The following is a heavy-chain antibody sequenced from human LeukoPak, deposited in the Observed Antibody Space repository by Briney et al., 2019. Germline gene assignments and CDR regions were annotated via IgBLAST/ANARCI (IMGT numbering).Heavy chain of an antibody. CDR1: GYSISSGYY. CDR3: ARLRITMIVVVITEYCSDY. Sequence: SETLSLTCAVSGYSISSGYYWGWIRQPPGKGLEWIGSIYHSGSTYYNPSLKSRVTISVDTSKNQFSLKLSSVTAADTAVYYCARLRITMIVVVITEYCSDYWGQGTLVTVSS. D-gene: IGHD3-22*01. CDR2: IYHSGST. J-gene: IGHJ4*02. V-gene: IGHV4-38-2*01.